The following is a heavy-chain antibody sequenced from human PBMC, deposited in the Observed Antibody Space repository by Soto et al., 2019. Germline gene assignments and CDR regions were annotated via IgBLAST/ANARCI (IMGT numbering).Heavy chain of an antibody. CDR2: IIPIFGSS. J-gene: IGHJ4*02. D-gene: IGHD5-18*01. CDR1: GGTFLTYA. Sequence: QVQLVQSGAEVKKPGSSVKVSCKASGGTFLTYAINWVRQAPGQGLEWMGGIIPIFGSSNNAQTFQDRITITADESTSTAYMELSSLTSENTAVYYFATGGVSGHSYGLEFWGPGTLVTVSP. V-gene: IGHV1-69*01. CDR3: ATGGVSGHSYGLEF.